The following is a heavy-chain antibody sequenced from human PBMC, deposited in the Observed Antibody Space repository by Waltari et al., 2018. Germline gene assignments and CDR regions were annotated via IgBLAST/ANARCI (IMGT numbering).Heavy chain of an antibody. J-gene: IGHJ4*02. V-gene: IGHV4-38-2*01. CDR1: GYSISSGYY. CDR3: ASMEVAGVDY. Sequence: QVQLQESGPGLVKPSETLSLTCAVSGYSISSGYYWGWIRQPPGKGLEWIGSIYHSGSTYYNPSLKSRVTISVDTSKNQFSLKLSSVTAADTAVYYCASMEVAGVDYWGQGTLVTVSS. D-gene: IGHD6-19*01. CDR2: IYHSGST.